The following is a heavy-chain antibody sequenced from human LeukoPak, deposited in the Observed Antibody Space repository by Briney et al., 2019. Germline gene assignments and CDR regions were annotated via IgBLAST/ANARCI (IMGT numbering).Heavy chain of an antibody. D-gene: IGHD3-10*01. CDR2: INHSGST. CDR3: ARIFPHYGSGSYYQDY. J-gene: IGHJ4*02. Sequence: SETLSLTCAIYGGSFSGYYWSWIRQPPGKGLEWIGEINHSGSTNYNPSLKSRVTISVDTSKNQFSLKLSSVTAADTAVYYCARIFPHYGSGSYYQDYWGQGTLVTASS. V-gene: IGHV4-34*01. CDR1: GGSFSGYY.